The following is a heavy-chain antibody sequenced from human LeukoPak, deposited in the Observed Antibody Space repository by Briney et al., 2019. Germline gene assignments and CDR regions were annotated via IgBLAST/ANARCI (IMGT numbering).Heavy chain of an antibody. J-gene: IGHJ2*01. D-gene: IGHD1-26*01. CDR3: ARESSVGATMNWYFDL. CDR1: GGTFSSYA. CDR2: IIPIFGTA. V-gene: IGHV1-69*01. Sequence: ASVKVSCKASGGTFSSYAISWVRQAPGQGLEWMGGIIPIFGTANYAQKFQGRVTITADESTSTAYMELSSLRSEDTAVYYCARESSVGATMNWYFDLWGRGTLVTVSS.